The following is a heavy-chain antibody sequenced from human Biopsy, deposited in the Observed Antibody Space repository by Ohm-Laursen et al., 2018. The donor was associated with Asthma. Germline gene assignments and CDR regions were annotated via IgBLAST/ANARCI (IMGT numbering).Heavy chain of an antibody. D-gene: IGHD2-15*01. CDR3: ARVPTTLRYFDL. CDR2: ISYSGST. CDR1: GGSVSSGSYY. J-gene: IGHJ2*01. Sequence: GTLSLTCTVFGGSVSSGSYYWSWIRQPPGKGLAWVSYISYSGSTDYNPSLKSRLTISMDTSKNQFPLKLSSVTAADTAVYYCARVPTTLRYFDLWGRGTLVTVSS. V-gene: IGHV4-61*01.